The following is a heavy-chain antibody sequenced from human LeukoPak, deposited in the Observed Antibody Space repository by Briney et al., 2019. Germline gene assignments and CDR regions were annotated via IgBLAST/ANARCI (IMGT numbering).Heavy chain of an antibody. CDR2: IYYSGST. V-gene: IGHV4-39*01. D-gene: IGHD5-18*01. CDR1: GGSISSSSYY. Sequence: SETLSLTCTVSGGSISSSSYYWGWIRQPPGKGLEWIGSIYYSGSTYYNPSLKSRVTISVDTSKNQFSLKLSSVTAADTAVYYCARHGRWGYSYGYSDYWGQGTLVTVSS. CDR3: ARHGRWGYSYGYSDY. J-gene: IGHJ4*02.